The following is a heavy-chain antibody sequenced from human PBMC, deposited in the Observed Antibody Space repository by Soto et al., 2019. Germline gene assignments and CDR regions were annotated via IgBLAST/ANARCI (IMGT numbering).Heavy chain of an antibody. CDR1: GYTFTSYG. Sequence: ASVKVSFKASGYTFTSYGISWVLQAPGQGLECMGWISAYNGNTNYAQKLQGRVTMTTDTSTSTAYMELRSLRSDDTAVYYCAIIVELPGYYFDYWGQGTLVTVSS. J-gene: IGHJ4*02. CDR2: ISAYNGNT. CDR3: AIIVELPGYYFDY. D-gene: IGHD1-26*01. V-gene: IGHV1-18*01.